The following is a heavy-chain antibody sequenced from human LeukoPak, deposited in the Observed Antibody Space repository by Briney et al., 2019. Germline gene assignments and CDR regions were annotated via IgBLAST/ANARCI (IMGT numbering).Heavy chain of an antibody. J-gene: IGHJ3*02. Sequence: ASVKVSCKASGYTFINYYIHWVRQAPGQGLEWMGLINPGGGNTNYAQNFQGRVTMTGDTSASTVYMELSSLRSEDTAIYYCARIRDGYNDAYDIWGQGTVVTVPS. V-gene: IGHV1-46*01. CDR3: ARIRDGYNDAYDI. CDR2: INPGGGNT. D-gene: IGHD5-24*01. CDR1: GYTFINYY.